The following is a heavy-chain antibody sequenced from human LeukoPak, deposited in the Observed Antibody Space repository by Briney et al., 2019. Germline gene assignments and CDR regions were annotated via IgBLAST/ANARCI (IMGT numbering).Heavy chain of an antibody. CDR1: GFTVSSTY. V-gene: IGHV3-53*01. D-gene: IGHD6-13*01. CDR3: AKSGSSSWYLDY. CDR2: IYSDAIT. Sequence: GGSLRLSCAASGFTVSSTYMSWVRQAPGKGLEWVSVIYSDAITYYANSVKGRFTISRDNAKDSLYLQMNSLRAEDAAVYYCAKSGSSSWYLDYWGQGTLVTVSS. J-gene: IGHJ4*02.